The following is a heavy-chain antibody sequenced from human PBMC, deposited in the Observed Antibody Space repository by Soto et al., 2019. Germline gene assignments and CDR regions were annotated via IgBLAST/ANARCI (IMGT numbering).Heavy chain of an antibody. V-gene: IGHV3-23*01. CDR1: GFTFSSYA. CDR3: AKGGGRGRGGSLLPFPIAVAGLDYFDY. Sequence: GGSLRLSCAASGFTFSSYAMSWVRQAPGKGLEWVSAISGSGGSTYYADSVKGRFTISRDNSKNTLYLQMNSLRAEDTAVYNSAKGGGRGRGGSLLPFPIAVAGLDYFDYWGQGTLVTVSS. J-gene: IGHJ4*02. CDR2: ISGSGGST. D-gene: IGHD6-19*01.